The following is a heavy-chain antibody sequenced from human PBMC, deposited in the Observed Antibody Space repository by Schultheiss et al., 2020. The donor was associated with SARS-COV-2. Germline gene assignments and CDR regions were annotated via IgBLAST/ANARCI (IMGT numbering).Heavy chain of an antibody. V-gene: IGHV3-30*04. CDR3: ARDFPGSFHFDY. J-gene: IGHJ4*02. Sequence: GESLKISCVASGFSFSASAMHWVRQAPGKGLEWVSVISHDTSHAYYADSLKGRFTISRDNSKNTLYLQMNSLRPDDTAIYYCARDFPGSFHFDYWGQGTLVTVSS. CDR1: GFSFSASA. CDR2: ISHDTSHA. D-gene: IGHD3-10*01.